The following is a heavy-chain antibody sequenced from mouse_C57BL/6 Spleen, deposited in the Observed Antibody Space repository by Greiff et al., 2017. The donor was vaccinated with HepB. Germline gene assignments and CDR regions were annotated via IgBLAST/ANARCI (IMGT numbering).Heavy chain of an antibody. CDR3: AREAGYAMDY. Sequence: DVKLQESGPGLVKPSQSLSLTCSVPGYSITSGYYWNWIRQFPGNKLEWMGYISYDGSNNYNPSLKNRISITRDTSKNQFFLKLNSVTTEDTATYYCAREAGYAMDYWGQGTSVTVSS. J-gene: IGHJ4*01. D-gene: IGHD3-3*01. CDR2: ISYDGSN. V-gene: IGHV3-6*01. CDR1: GYSITSGYY.